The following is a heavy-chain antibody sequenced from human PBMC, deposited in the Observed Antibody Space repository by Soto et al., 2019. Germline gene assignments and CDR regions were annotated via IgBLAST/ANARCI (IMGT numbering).Heavy chain of an antibody. CDR2: ISSSSSYI. J-gene: IGHJ4*02. CDR1: GFTFSSYS. Sequence: EVQLVESGGGLVKPGGSLRLSCAASGFTFSSYSMNWVRQAPGKGLEWVSSISSSSSYIYYADSVKGRFTISRDNAKNSLYLQMTSLRAEDTAVYYCASTGIVGADFDYWGQGPLVTVSS. D-gene: IGHD1-26*01. V-gene: IGHV3-21*01. CDR3: ASTGIVGADFDY.